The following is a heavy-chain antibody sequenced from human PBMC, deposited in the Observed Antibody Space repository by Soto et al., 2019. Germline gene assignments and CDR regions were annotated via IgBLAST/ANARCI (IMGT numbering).Heavy chain of an antibody. Sequence: GGSLRLSCAAAGFTFSSYAMSWIRQAPGKGLEWVSGIRGSGDSTYYADSVKGRFTISRDNSKNTLYLQMNSLRAEDTAVYYCAKDGVYYDSSGYYYLPDYWGQGTLVTVSS. CDR1: GFTFSSYA. V-gene: IGHV3-23*01. D-gene: IGHD3-22*01. J-gene: IGHJ4*02. CDR2: IRGSGDST. CDR3: AKDGVYYDSSGYYYLPDY.